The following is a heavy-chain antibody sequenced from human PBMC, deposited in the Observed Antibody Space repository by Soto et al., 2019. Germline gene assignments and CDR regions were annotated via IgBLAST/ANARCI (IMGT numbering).Heavy chain of an antibody. V-gene: IGHV3-33*01. D-gene: IGHD3-22*01. CDR3: ARDHSQSGYYHRPSYFGY. J-gene: IGHJ4*02. CDR2: IWYDGSNK. Sequence: GGSLRLSCAASGFTFSSYGMHWVRQAPGKGLEWVEVIWYDGSNKYYADSVKGRFTISRDNSKNTLYLQMNSLRAEDTAVYYCARDHSQSGYYHRPSYFGYWGQGTLVTVS. CDR1: GFTFSSYG.